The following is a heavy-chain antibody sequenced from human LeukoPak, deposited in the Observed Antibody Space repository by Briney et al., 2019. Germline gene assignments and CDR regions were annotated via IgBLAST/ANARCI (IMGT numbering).Heavy chain of an antibody. CDR1: GFTFSSYS. D-gene: IGHD3-10*01. CDR2: ISSSGSYI. CDR3: AEALYEWFGELLVRPGPAY. V-gene: IGHV3-21*01. Sequence: GGSLRLSCAASGFTFSSYSMNWVRQAPGKGLEWVSSISSSGSYIYYADSVKGRFTISRDNAKNSLYLQMNSLRAEDTAVYCCAEALYEWFGELLVRPGPAYWGQGTLVTVSS. J-gene: IGHJ4*02.